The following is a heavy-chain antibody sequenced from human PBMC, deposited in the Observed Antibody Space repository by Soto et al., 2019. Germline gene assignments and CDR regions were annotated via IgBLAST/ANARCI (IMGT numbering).Heavy chain of an antibody. CDR2: ISSSSSTI. V-gene: IGHV3-48*02. CDR3: ARKMGSGWSIEGNYFDY. D-gene: IGHD6-19*01. CDR1: GFTFSSYS. Sequence: PGGSLRLSCAASGFTFSSYSMNWVRQAPGKGLEWVSYISSSSSTIYYADSVKGRFTISRDNAKNSLYLQMNSLRDEDTAVYYCARKMGSGWSIEGNYFDYWGQGTLVTVSS. J-gene: IGHJ4*02.